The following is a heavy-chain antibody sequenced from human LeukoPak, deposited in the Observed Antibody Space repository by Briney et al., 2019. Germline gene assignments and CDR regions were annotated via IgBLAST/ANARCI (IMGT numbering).Heavy chain of an antibody. Sequence: SEALSLTCTVSGASISSYYWSWFRRPPGKGLEWIAYIFPSGSINFNPSLKSRVSISVDGSKNNFSLDLSSVTAADTAVYYCARRRDETATAAGYYHMDVWGKGTTVTVSS. D-gene: IGHD3-22*01. J-gene: IGHJ6*03. CDR2: IFPSGSI. CDR1: GASISSYY. CDR3: ARRRDETATAAGYYHMDV. V-gene: IGHV4-4*09.